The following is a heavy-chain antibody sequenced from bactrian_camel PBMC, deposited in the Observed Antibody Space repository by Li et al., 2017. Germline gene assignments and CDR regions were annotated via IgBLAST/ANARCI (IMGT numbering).Heavy chain of an antibody. CDR1: GYKYASFC. CDR2: IDMDGRE. Sequence: QLVESGGGSVQAGGSLRLSCAVSGYKYASFCMAWFRQAPGKEREEDASIDMDGREGYADSVKGRFTISRDNAKNTVYLQMNSLKSEDTALYYCAATYDSLRLQWSLKAERYNYWGQGTQVTVS. J-gene: IGHJ4*01. D-gene: IGHD1*01. CDR3: AATYDSLRLQWSLKAERYNY. V-gene: IGHV3S55*01.